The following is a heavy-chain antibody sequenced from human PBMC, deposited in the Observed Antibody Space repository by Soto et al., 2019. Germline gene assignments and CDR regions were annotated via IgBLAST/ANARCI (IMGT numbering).Heavy chain of an antibody. CDR2: ISNSGRTL. J-gene: IGHJ4*02. V-gene: IGHV3-11*01. CDR1: GFTFSDYY. CDR3: ARDLVAVSGGVYSSSSGGYFFDF. D-gene: IGHD6-6*01. Sequence: QVQLVESGGGLVKPGGSLRLSCAASGFTFSDYYMSWIRQAPGKGLEWVSYISNSGRTLYYADSMNGRFTISRDNAKNSLYLQINSLRSEDTAVYYCARDLVAVSGGVYSSSSGGYFFDFWGQGTLVTVSS.